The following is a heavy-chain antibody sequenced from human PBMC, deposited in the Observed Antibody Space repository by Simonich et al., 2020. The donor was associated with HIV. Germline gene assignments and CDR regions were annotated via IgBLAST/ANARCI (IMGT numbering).Heavy chain of an antibody. Sequence: QVQLVQSGAEVKKPGASVKVSCKTSGYTFTNHFIHWVRQAPGQGLEWMGIINPRSGDISHAQKVQGRVTMTRDTSTSTVYMDLRSLRSEDTAVYYCARAPYTSGWYGIDYWGQGTLVTVSS. V-gene: IGHV1-46*01. J-gene: IGHJ4*02. CDR2: INPRSGDI. CDR1: GYTFTNHF. CDR3: ARAPYTSGWYGIDY. D-gene: IGHD6-19*01.